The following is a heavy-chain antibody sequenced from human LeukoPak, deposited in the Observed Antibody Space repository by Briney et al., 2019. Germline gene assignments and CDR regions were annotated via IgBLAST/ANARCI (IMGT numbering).Heavy chain of an antibody. CDR1: GYIFRRYW. V-gene: IGHV3-7*02. J-gene: IGHJ4*02. CDR2: IKEDGSEK. D-gene: IGHD5-12*01. Sequence: GGSLRLSCAASGYIFRRYWVRWVRQAPGKGLEWVANIKEDGSEKKYVDSVKGRFIISRENAKNTLYLKMKSVKGEDTGVYYCVSPRGYYHWPSILWGQGTMV. CDR3: VSPRGYYHWPSIL.